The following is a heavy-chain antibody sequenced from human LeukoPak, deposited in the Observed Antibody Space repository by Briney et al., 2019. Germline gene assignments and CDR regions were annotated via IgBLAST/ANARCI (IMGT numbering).Heavy chain of an antibody. D-gene: IGHD1-26*01. CDR1: GYTFTGYY. J-gene: IGHJ4*02. CDR3: VRGGNYYTVFVY. CDR2: ITPNSGDT. Sequence: ASVKVSCKASGYTFTGYYIHWVRQAPGQGLEWMGWITPNSGDTNYAQKFQGRATMTRDTSISTAYMELDRLTSDDTAVYYCVRGGNYYTVFVYWGQGTLVTVSS. V-gene: IGHV1-2*02.